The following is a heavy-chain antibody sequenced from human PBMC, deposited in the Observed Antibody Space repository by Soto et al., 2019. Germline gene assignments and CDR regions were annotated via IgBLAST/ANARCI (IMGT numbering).Heavy chain of an antibody. J-gene: IGHJ6*02. CDR3: VKGPSSTRYYYYYYGMDV. D-gene: IGHD2-2*01. CDR2: IKQDGSEK. V-gene: IGHV3-7*01. CDR1: VFTFSSYW. Sequence: GGSLRLSCAASVFTFSSYWMSWVRQAPGKGLEWVANIKQDGSEKYYADSVKGRFTISRDNSKNTLYLQMSSLRAEDTAVYYCVKGPSSTRYYYYYYGMDVWGQGTTVTVSS.